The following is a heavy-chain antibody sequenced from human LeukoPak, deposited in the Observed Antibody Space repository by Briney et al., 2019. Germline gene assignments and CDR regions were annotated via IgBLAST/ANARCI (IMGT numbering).Heavy chain of an antibody. CDR2: IIPIFGTA. D-gene: IGHD3-3*01. CDR1: GGTFSSYA. V-gene: IGHV1-69*05. CDR3: ARAQSFWSGYRGYYMDV. J-gene: IGHJ6*03. Sequence: SVKVSCKASGGTFSSYAISWVRQAPGQGLEWMGGIIPIFGTANYAQKFQGRVTITTDESTSTAYMELSSLRSEDTAVYYCARAQSFWSGYRGYYMDVWGKGTTVTVSS.